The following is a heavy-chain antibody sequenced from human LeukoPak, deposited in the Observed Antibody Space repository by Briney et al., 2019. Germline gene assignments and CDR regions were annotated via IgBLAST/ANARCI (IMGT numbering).Heavy chain of an antibody. V-gene: IGHV5-51*01. CDR2: LYPRDSDT. CDR3: ARGGIAAAAFY. J-gene: IGHJ4*02. D-gene: IGHD6-13*01. CDR1: GYSFTTYW. Sequence: GESLKISCKASGYSFTTYWIGWVRQMPGKGLEWMGILYPRDSDTTYSPSFQGQVTISADKSISTAYLQWCSLKASDTAMYYCARGGIAAAAFYWGQGTLVTVSS.